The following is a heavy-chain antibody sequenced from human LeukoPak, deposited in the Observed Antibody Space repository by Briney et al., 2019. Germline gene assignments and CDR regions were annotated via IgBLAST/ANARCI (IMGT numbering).Heavy chain of an antibody. CDR1: GGTFSSYT. CDR3: ARGTTITTNYYYGMDV. Sequence: SVKVSCKASGGTFSSYTLTWVRQAPGQGLEWMGRIIPILGIPNYAQKFQGRVTITADKSTSTAYMDLSSLRSEDTAVYYCARGTTITTNYYYGMDVWGQGTTVTVS. CDR2: IIPILGIP. J-gene: IGHJ6*02. D-gene: IGHD4-11*01. V-gene: IGHV1-69*02.